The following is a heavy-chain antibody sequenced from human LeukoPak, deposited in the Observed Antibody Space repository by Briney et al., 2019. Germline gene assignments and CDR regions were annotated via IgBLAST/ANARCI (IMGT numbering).Heavy chain of an antibody. V-gene: IGHV5-51*01. J-gene: IGHJ6*02. Sequence: GASLKISCKGSGYSFTSYWIGWVRQMPGKGLEWMGIIYPGDSDTRYSPSFQGQVTISADKSISTAYLQWSSLKASDTAMYYCARQCGSYKDGMDVWGQGTTVTVSS. CDR1: GYSFTSYW. CDR3: ARQCGSYKDGMDV. CDR2: IYPGDSDT. D-gene: IGHD1-26*01.